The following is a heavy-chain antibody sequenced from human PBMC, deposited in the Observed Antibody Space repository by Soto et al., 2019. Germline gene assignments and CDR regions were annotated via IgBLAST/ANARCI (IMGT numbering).Heavy chain of an antibody. CDR1: GFTFSSYS. J-gene: IGHJ6*02. D-gene: IGHD6-19*01. CDR3: ARDTLAVAGGYYYYGMDV. V-gene: IGHV3-48*02. CDR2: ISSSSSTI. Sequence: GGSLRLSCAASGFTFSSYSMNWVRQAPGKGLEWVSYISSSSSTIYYADSVKGRFTISRDNAKNSLYLQMNSLRDEDTAVYYCARDTLAVAGGYYYYGMDVWGQGTTVTVSS.